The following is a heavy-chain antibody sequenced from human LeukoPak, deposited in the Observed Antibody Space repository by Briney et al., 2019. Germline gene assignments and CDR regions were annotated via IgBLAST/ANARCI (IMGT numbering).Heavy chain of an antibody. CDR1: GFTFSSYA. CDR2: ISGSGSNT. J-gene: IGHJ4*02. D-gene: IGHD6-19*01. V-gene: IGHV3-23*01. CDR3: AKEASGWYYAYYFDY. Sequence: GGSLRLSCAASGFTFSSYAMSWVRQAPGKGLEWVSSISGSGSNTHYADSVKGRFTISRDNSKNTLSLQMNSLRAEDTAVYYCAKEASGWYYAYYFDYWGQGTLVTVSS.